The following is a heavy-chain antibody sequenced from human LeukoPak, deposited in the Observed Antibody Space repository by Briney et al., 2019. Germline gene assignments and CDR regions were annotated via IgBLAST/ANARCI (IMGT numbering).Heavy chain of an antibody. CDR3: ARGLAMIVVVIPNNWFDP. D-gene: IGHD3-22*01. J-gene: IGHJ5*02. Sequence: ASVKVSCKASGYTFSGYYLHWVRQAPGQGLEWMGWINPNSGGTNSAQKFQGRVTMTRDTSISTAYMELSRLRSDDTAVYYCARGLAMIVVVIPNNWFDPWGQGTLVTVSS. V-gene: IGHV1-2*02. CDR2: INPNSGGT. CDR1: GYTFSGYY.